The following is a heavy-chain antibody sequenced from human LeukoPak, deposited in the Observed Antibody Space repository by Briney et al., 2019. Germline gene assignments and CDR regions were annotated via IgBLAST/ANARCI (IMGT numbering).Heavy chain of an antibody. V-gene: IGHV1-69*05. CDR2: IIPIFGTA. CDR1: GGTLSSYA. Sequence: ASVKVSCKASGGTLSSYAISWVRQAPGQGLEWMGGIIPIFGTANYAQKFQGRVTITTDESTSTAYMELSSLRSEDTAVYYCARAIAAAYYYYYMDVWGKGTTVTVSS. D-gene: IGHD6-13*01. J-gene: IGHJ6*03. CDR3: ARAIAAAYYYYYMDV.